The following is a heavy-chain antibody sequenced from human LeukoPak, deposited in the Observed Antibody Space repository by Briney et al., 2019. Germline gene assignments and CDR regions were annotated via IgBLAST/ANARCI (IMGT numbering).Heavy chain of an antibody. D-gene: IGHD6-13*01. CDR1: GGSISGRSYY. CDR3: ARPPGIAAAWFDP. CDR2: IYSTGST. Sequence: SETLSLTCSVSGGSISGRSYYWSWIRQPAGKGLEWIGRIYSTGSTNYNPSLKSRVTISVDTSKNQFSLKLSSVTAADTAVYYCARPPGIAAAWFDPWGQGTLVTVSS. J-gene: IGHJ5*02. V-gene: IGHV4-61*02.